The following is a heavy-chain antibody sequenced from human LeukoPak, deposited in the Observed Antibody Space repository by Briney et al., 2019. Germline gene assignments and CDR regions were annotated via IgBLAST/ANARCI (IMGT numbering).Heavy chain of an antibody. CDR1: GYTFTGYY. D-gene: IGHD6-13*01. J-gene: IGHJ3*02. CDR3: ALGGAAAYDAFDI. Sequence: ASVKVSCKASGYTFTGYYMHWVRQAPGQGLEWMGWVNPNSGGTNYAQKFQGRVTMTRDTSISTAYMELGRLRSDDTAVYYCALGGAAAYDAFDIWGQGTMVTVSS. CDR2: VNPNSGGT. V-gene: IGHV1-2*02.